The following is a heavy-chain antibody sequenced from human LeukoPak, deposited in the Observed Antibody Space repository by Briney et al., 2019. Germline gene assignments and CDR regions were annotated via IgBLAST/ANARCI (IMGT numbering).Heavy chain of an antibody. J-gene: IGHJ4*02. V-gene: IGHV1-18*01. CDR1: GYTFTSYG. D-gene: IGHD2-2*02. Sequence: ASVKVSCKASGYTFTSYGISWVRQAPGQGLEWMGWISAYNGNTNYAQKLQGRVTMTTDTSTSTAYMELRSLRSDDTAVYYCARAGDCSSTSCYTYYWGQGTLVTVSS. CDR3: ARAGDCSSTSCYTYY. CDR2: ISAYNGNT.